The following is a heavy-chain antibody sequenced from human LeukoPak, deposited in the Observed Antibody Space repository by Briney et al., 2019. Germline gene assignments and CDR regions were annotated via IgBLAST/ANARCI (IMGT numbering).Heavy chain of an antibody. CDR1: GGSFGNYY. Sequence: SETLSLTCTVYGGSFGNYYWSWIRQPPGKGLEWIAEINQGGNTSYNPSLKSRVTISLDTSKNQFSLKLSSVSAADTAVYYCAIGPGGYYFDYWGQGTLVTVSS. D-gene: IGHD3-3*01. V-gene: IGHV4-34*01. J-gene: IGHJ4*02. CDR2: INQGGNT. CDR3: AIGPGGYYFDY.